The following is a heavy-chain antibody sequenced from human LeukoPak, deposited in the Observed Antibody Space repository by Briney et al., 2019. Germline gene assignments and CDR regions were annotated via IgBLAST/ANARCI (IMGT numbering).Heavy chain of an antibody. J-gene: IGHJ4*02. D-gene: IGHD3-3*01. CDR3: ARGLYDLWSGYFGY. Sequence: GGSLRLSCAASGFTVSRNYMIWVRQAPGKGLEWVSVISNDGKTNYADSVKGRFTISKDNPKNTVYLQMNNLRTEDTAVYYCARGLYDLWSGYFGYWGQGTLVSVSS. V-gene: IGHV3-66*02. CDR2: ISNDGKT. CDR1: GFTVSRNY.